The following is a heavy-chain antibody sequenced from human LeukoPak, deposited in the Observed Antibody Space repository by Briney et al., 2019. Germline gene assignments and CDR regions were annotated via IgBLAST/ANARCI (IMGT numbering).Heavy chain of an antibody. CDR1: GGSISSSSYY. CDR3: ARSLYYYGSDSFDI. Sequence: SETLSLTCTVSGGSISSSSYYWGWIRQPPGKGLEWIGFIYYSGSTHYNPSLKSRVTISVDTSKNQFSLKLSSVTAADTAVYYCARSLYYYGSDSFDIWGQGTMVTVSS. J-gene: IGHJ3*02. D-gene: IGHD3-10*01. V-gene: IGHV4-61*05. CDR2: IYYSGST.